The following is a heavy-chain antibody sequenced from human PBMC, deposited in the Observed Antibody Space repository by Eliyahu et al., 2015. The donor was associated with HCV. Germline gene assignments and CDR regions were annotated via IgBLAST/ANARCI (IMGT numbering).Heavy chain of an antibody. CDR3: ARRAXWGYGDWFDP. CDR2: IIPIXGIA. Sequence: EVKKPGSSVKVSCKASGXTXSSYAISWVRQAPGQGLEWMGXIIPIXGIANYAQKFQGRVTITADKSTSTAYMELSSLRSEDTAVYYCARRAXWGYGDWFDPWGQGXLVTVSX. CDR1: GXTXSSYA. D-gene: IGHD5-18*01. V-gene: IGHV1-69*04. J-gene: IGHJ5*02.